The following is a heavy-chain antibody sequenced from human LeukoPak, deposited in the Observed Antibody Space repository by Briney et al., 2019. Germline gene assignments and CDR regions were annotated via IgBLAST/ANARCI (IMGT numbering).Heavy chain of an antibody. J-gene: IGHJ5*02. CDR1: GGTFSSYA. D-gene: IGHD4-17*01. V-gene: IGHV1-18*01. CDR2: ISAYNGNT. Sequence: ASVKVSCKASGGTFSSYAISWVRQAPGQGLEWMGWISAYNGNTNYAQKFQGRVTMTRDTSISTAYMELSRLRSDDTAVYYCARGPYTDYGDYVRDGGWFDPWGQGTLVTVSS. CDR3: ARGPYTDYGDYVRDGGWFDP.